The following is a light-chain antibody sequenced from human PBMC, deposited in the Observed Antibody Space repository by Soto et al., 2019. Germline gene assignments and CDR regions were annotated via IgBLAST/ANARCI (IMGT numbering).Light chain of an antibody. CDR1: QYIANW. J-gene: IGKJ1*01. V-gene: IGKV1-5*01. CDR2: DAS. Sequence: DITMTQSPSTLSASVGDRVTITCRASQYIANWLAWYQLKPGKAPKMLIFDASSLKSGVPSRFSGSGTGTEFTLTISSLQPDDFATYYCQQCNSYPWTFGQGTKLDIK. CDR3: QQCNSYPWT.